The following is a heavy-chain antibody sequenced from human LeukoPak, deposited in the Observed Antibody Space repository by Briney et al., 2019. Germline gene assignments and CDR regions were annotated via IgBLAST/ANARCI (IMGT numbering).Heavy chain of an antibody. CDR3: SSHYDGGGDY. Sequence: PGGSLRLSCAASGFTFSDAWMSWVRQAPGKGLEWVGRIFSKSHGETTYNAAPVKGRFTISRDDSKDTLYLQMNSLQTEDTGVYYCSSHYDGGGDYWGQGTLVTVSS. V-gene: IGHV3-15*01. D-gene: IGHD3-22*01. CDR2: IFSKSHGETT. CDR1: GFTFSDAW. J-gene: IGHJ4*02.